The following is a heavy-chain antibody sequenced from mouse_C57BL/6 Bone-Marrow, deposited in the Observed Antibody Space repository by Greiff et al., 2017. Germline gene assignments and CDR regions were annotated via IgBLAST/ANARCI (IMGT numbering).Heavy chain of an antibody. CDR2: ISSGGSYT. D-gene: IGHD1-1*01. Sequence: EVHLVESGGDLVKPGGSLKLSCAASGFSFSSYGMSWVRQTPDKRLEWVATISSGGSYTYYPDSVKGRFTISRDNAKNTLYLQMSSLKSEDTAMYYCARQGISTVGAPYYFDYCGQGTTLTVSS. J-gene: IGHJ2*01. CDR1: GFSFSSYG. V-gene: IGHV5-6*01. CDR3: ARQGISTVGAPYYFDY.